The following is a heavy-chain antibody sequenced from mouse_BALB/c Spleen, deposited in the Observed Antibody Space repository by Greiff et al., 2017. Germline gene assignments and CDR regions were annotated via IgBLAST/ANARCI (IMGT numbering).Heavy chain of an antibody. D-gene: IGHD2-1*01. CDR1: GFTFSSYG. CDR2: INSNGGST. J-gene: IGHJ2*01. Sequence: EVMLVESGGGLVQPGGSLKLSCAASGFTFSSYGMSWVRQTPDKRLELVATINSNGGSTYYPDSVKGRFTISRDNAKNTLYLQMSSLKSEDTAMYYCARDPYGNYFDYWGQGTTLTVSS. V-gene: IGHV5-6-3*01. CDR3: ARDPYGNYFDY.